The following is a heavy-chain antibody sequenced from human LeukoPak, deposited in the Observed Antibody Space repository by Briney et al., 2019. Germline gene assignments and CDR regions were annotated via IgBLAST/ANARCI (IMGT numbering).Heavy chain of an antibody. V-gene: IGHV1-18*01. CDR3: ARDSRTYYYDSSGYYNHDAFDI. J-gene: IGHJ3*02. CDR2: ISAYNGNT. CDR1: GYTFTSYG. Sequence: ASVKVSCKASGYTFTSYGISWVRQAPGQGLEWMGWISAYNGNTNYAQKLQGSVPMTTDTSTSTAYMDLRRLRSDDTAVYYCARDSRTYYYDSSGYYNHDAFDIWGQGTMVTVSS. D-gene: IGHD3-22*01.